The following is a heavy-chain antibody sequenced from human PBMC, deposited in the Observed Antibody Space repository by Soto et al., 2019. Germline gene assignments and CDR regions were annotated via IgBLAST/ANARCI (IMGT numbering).Heavy chain of an antibody. V-gene: IGHV3-53*01. CDR2: IYSDGGT. CDR1: GLRVIDDY. CDR3: ARAYSGNHLDY. J-gene: IGHJ4*02. Sequence: PGGSLRLSCTVDGLRVIDDYRNWVRQAPVKGLEWVSIIYSDGGTYYADSVKDRFAISRDSSRNTLFLQMNSLRAEDMAIYYCARAYSGNHLDYCGQAHLVTVSS. D-gene: IGHD5-12*01.